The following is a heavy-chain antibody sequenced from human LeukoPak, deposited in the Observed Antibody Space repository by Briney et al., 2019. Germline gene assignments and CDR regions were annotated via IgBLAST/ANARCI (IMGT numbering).Heavy chain of an antibody. CDR3: ARGSDTAMVAFDY. CDR1: GGSISSGGYS. V-gene: IGHV4-30-2*01. J-gene: IGHJ4*02. Sequence: SQTLSLTCAVSGGSISSGGYSWSWIRQLPGKGLEWIGYIYHSGSTYYNPSLKSRVTISVDRSKNQFSLKLSSVTAADTAVYYCARGSDTAMVAFDYWGQGTLVTVSS. CDR2: IYHSGST. D-gene: IGHD5-18*01.